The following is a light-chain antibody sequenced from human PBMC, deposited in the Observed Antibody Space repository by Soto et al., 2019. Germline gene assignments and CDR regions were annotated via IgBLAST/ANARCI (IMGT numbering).Light chain of an antibody. CDR1: SSDVGGNNY. V-gene: IGLV2-14*01. J-gene: IGLJ1*01. CDR2: DVS. Sequence: QSVLTQPASVSGSHGQSITISCTGASSDVGGNNYVSWYQQYPGKALKLMVCDVSNRPSGVSNRFSGSESGNTASLTISGFQAEDEADYYCGSFTGTSYVFGTGPKVTVL. CDR3: GSFTGTSYV.